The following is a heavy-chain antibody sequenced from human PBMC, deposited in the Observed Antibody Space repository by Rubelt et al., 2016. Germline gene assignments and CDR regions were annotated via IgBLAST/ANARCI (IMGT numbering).Heavy chain of an antibody. Sequence: QVQLQESGPGLVKPSETLSLTCTVSGGSISGYYWSWIRQSPEKGLEWIGYIYYSGSTNYNPSLKSRVTLSLDTSKNQFSLRLSAVTAADTAGYYCARGLDSTKTGADWGQGTLVTVSS. CDR1: GGSISGYY. CDR2: IYYSGST. D-gene: IGHD3-10*01. V-gene: IGHV4-59*12. J-gene: IGHJ4*02. CDR3: ARGLDSTKTGAD.